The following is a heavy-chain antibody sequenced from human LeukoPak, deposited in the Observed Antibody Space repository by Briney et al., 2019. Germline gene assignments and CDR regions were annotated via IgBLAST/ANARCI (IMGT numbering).Heavy chain of an antibody. CDR3: AKGQGPYSSGWYFDY. D-gene: IGHD6-19*01. CDR2: ISGSGVYT. CDR1: GFTFSTYA. J-gene: IGHJ4*02. Sequence: GGSLRLSCAASGFTFSTYAMSWVRQAPGKGLEWVSTISGSGVYTYYADSVKGRFAISRDNSKNTLYLQMSSLRAEDTAVYHCAKGQGPYSSGWYFDYWGQGTLVTVSS. V-gene: IGHV3-23*01.